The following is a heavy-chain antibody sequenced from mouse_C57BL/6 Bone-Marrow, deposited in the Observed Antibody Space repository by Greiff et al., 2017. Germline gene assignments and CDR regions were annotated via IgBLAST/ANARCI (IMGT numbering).Heavy chain of an antibody. CDR1: GYTFTSYW. V-gene: IGHV1-55*01. D-gene: IGHD2-1*01. J-gene: IGHJ4*01. Sequence: QVQLKQPGAELVKPGASVKMSCKASGYTFTSYWITWVKQRPGQGLEWIGDIYPGSGSTNYNEKFKSKATLTVDTSSSTAYMQLSSLTSEDSAVYYCARRNLLWYHYYAMDYWGQGTSVTVSS. CDR3: ARRNLLWYHYYAMDY. CDR2: IYPGSGST.